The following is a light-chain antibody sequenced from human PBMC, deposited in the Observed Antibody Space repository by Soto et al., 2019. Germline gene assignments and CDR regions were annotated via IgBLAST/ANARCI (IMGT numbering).Light chain of an antibody. V-gene: IGKV1-5*01. Sequence: DIQMTQFPSTLSAAVGAKVTMTCRARQNINTWLAWDQHPPGNAPKLLIYDSSVLQTGVPSRFSGYSSGADFTLTISSLQPDDFATYFCQQYHSLSPAGLTFGGGTTVEL. CDR1: QNINTW. CDR3: QQYHSLSPAGLT. CDR2: DSS. J-gene: IGKJ4*01.